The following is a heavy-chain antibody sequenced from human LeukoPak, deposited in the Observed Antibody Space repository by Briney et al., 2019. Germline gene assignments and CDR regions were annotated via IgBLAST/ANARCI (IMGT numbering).Heavy chain of an antibody. CDR3: ARFYYGTPDF. CDR1: GDSVSINSAA. D-gene: IGHD3-22*01. Sequence: SQTLSLTFAISGDSVSINSAAWNWIRQSPSRGLEWLGRTYYRSKWYHEYALSVKSRVSINPDTSKNQFSLQLNSVTPEDTAVYYCARFYYGTPDFWGQGALVTVSS. J-gene: IGHJ4*02. CDR2: TYYRSKWYH. V-gene: IGHV6-1*01.